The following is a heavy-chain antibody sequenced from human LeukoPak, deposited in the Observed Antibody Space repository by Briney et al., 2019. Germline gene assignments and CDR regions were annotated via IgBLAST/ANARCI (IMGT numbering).Heavy chain of an antibody. CDR1: GFTFSSYA. CDR3: ARDSPYWGVFDI. V-gene: IGHV3-64*01. D-gene: IGHD7-27*01. J-gene: IGHJ3*02. Sequence: QPGGSLRLSCAASGFTFSSYAMHWVRQAPGKGLEYVSAISSNGGSTYYANSVKGIFTISRDNAKNTLYLQMGSLRAEDMAVYYCARDSPYWGVFDIWGQETMVTVSS. CDR2: ISSNGGST.